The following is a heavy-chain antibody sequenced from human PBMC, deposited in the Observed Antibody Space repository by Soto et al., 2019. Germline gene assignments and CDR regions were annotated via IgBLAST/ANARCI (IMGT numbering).Heavy chain of an antibody. V-gene: IGHV1-69*06. CDR1: GYTFTSYG. CDR3: ARGELRNYYDSGDAYYFDY. D-gene: IGHD3-22*01. CDR2: IIPIFGTA. J-gene: IGHJ4*02. Sequence: SVKVSCKASGYTFTSYGISWVRQAPGQGLEWMGGIIPIFGTANYAQKFQGRVTITADKSTSTAYMELSSLRSEDTAVYYCARGELRNYYDSGDAYYFDYWGQGTLVTVSA.